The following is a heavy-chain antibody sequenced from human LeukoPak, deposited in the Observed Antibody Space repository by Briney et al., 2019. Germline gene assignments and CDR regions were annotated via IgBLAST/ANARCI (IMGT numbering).Heavy chain of an antibody. D-gene: IGHD3-22*01. J-gene: IGHJ3*02. V-gene: IGHV1-69*04. CDR2: IIPILGIA. CDR1: GGTFSSYA. Sequence: GASVKVSCKASGGTFSSYAISWLRQAPGQGLEWMGRIIPILGIANYAQKFQGRVTITADKSTSTAYMELSSLRSEDTAVYYCARVGDSSGYYYAYDAFDIWGQGTMVTVSS. CDR3: ARVGDSSGYYYAYDAFDI.